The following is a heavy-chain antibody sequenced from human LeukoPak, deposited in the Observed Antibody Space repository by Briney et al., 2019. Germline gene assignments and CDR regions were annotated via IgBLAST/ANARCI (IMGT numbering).Heavy chain of an antibody. Sequence: GASVKVSCKASGYTFTSYGISWVRQAPGQGLEWMGWISAYNGNTNYAQKLQGRVTMTTDTSTSTAYMELRSLRSDDTAVYYCARGRGQWLADWYFDLWGRGTLVTVSS. J-gene: IGHJ2*01. V-gene: IGHV1-18*01. CDR2: ISAYNGNT. D-gene: IGHD6-19*01. CDR1: GYTFTSYG. CDR3: ARGRGQWLADWYFDL.